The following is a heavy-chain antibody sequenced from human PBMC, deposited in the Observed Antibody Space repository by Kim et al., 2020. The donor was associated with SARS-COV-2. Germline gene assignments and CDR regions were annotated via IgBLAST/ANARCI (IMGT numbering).Heavy chain of an antibody. V-gene: IGHV4-31*03. Sequence: SETLSLTCTVSGGSISSGGYYWSWIRQHPGKGLEWIGYIYYSGSTYYNPSLKSRGTISVDTSKNQFSLKLSSVTAADTAVYYCGRDGYSDGSTRPHYYSYGMDVWGQGTTVTVSS. CDR2: IYYSGST. CDR1: GGSISSGGYY. CDR3: GRDGYSDGSTRPHYYSYGMDV. D-gene: IGHD5-18*01. J-gene: IGHJ6*02.